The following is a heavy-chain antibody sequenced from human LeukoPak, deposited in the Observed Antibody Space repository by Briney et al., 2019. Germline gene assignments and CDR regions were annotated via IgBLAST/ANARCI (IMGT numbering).Heavy chain of an antibody. V-gene: IGHV1-69*13. Sequence: ASVKVSCKASGYTFTSYDINWVRQAPGQGLEWMGGIIPIFGTANYAQKFQGRVTITADESTSTAYMELSSLRSEDTAVYYCARENGAFDIWGQGTMVTVSS. CDR1: GYTFTSYD. CDR2: IIPIFGTA. J-gene: IGHJ3*02. CDR3: ARENGAFDI. D-gene: IGHD1-1*01.